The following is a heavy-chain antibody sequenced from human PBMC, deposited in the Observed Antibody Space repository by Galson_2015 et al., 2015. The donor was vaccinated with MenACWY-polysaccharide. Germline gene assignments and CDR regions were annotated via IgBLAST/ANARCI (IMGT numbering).Heavy chain of an antibody. J-gene: IGHJ6*02. CDR2: IYHSGTT. Sequence: SETLSLTCAVSGGSISSTNWWTWVRQPTGKGLEWIGEIYHSGTTNYKPSLKSRISTSVDKSKNQFSLKLSSVTAADTAVYYCARGRLGGCSNTGCSYYNGMDVWGQGTTVTVSS. CDR3: ARGRLGGCSNTGCSYYNGMDV. D-gene: IGHD2-2*01. V-gene: IGHV4-4*02. CDR1: GGSISSTNW.